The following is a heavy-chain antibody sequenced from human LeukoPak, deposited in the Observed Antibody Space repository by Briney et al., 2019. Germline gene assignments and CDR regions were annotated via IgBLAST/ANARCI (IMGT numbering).Heavy chain of an antibody. J-gene: IGHJ4*02. CDR3: ARHYPRGTTGPFGY. V-gene: IGHV5-51*01. CDR1: GYSFTSYW. Sequence: GESLKISCKGSGYSFTSYWIGWVRQMPGKGLEWMGIIYPGDSGTRYSPSSQGQGTISADKSISTAYLQWSSLKVSDTAMYYCARHYPRGTTGPFGYWGQGTLVTVSS. CDR2: IYPGDSGT. D-gene: IGHD4-17*01.